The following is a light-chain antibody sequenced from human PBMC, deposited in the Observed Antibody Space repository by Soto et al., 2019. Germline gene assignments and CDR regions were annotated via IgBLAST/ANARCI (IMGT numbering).Light chain of an antibody. Sequence: TILAHSAGAMSFSPQQSADLDSRDSQSVSSSSLAWYQQRPGQAPRLLIYGTSSRATGIPDRFSGSGSGTDFTLTISRLEPEDFAVYFCQRYGSSPLITFGQGTRLEI. CDR2: GTS. CDR3: QRYGSSPLIT. J-gene: IGKJ5*01. V-gene: IGKV3-20*01. CDR1: QSVSSSS.